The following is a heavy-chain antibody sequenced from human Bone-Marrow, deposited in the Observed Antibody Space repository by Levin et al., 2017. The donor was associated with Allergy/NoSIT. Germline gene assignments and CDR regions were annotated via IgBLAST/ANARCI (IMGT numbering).Heavy chain of an antibody. J-gene: IGHJ6*02. CDR1: GFTFTDYA. CDR2: VSWNSGTI. Sequence: GGSLRLSCAASGFTFTDYAIHWIRQAPGRGLEWVSGVSWNSGTIGYADSVKGRFTISRDNAKNSLYLQMNSLRTEDTALYFCARHKDYGGNGYYYYGMDVWGQGATVTFSS. D-gene: IGHD4-23*01. CDR3: ARHKDYGGNGYYYYGMDV. V-gene: IGHV3-9*01.